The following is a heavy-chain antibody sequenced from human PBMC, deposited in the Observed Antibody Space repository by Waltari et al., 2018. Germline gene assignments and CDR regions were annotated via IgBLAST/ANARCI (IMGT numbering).Heavy chain of an antibody. CDR1: GLTFAHYA. D-gene: IGHD3-22*01. CDR3: AGPWGYYSDDGHYLDY. CDR2: ISSDSVSK. V-gene: IGHV3-30*15. Sequence: QVQLVESGGCVVQPGTSLRLSCTVSGLTFAHYALHWVRQAPGKGLEWLAIISSDSVSKFYAESVNGRFTISRDNSKNTMYLEMSALTLEDTAVYYCAGPWGYYSDDGHYLDYWGPGTQVFVSP. J-gene: IGHJ4*02.